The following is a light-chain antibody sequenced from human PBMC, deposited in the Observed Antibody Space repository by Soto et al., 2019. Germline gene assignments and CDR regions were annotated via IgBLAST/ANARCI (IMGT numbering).Light chain of an antibody. V-gene: IGKV3D-15*01. CDR1: QGVTTN. Sequence: EIVMTQSPVTLSVSPGERATLSCRAGQGVTTNFAWYQQKSGQSPRLLIYTASSRATGIPDRFSGGGSGADFTLTISRLEPEDSAVYYCQQYNDWWTFGQGTKV. CDR3: QQYNDWWT. CDR2: TAS. J-gene: IGKJ1*01.